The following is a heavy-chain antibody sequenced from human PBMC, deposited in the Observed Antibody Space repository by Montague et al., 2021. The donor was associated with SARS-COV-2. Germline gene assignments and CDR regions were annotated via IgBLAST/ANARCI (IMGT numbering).Heavy chain of an antibody. CDR2: IYSGGSST. V-gene: IGHV3-23*03. J-gene: IGHJ3*02. CDR1: EFAFSRYA. Sequence: SLRLSCAASEFAFSRYAMSWVRQAPGKGLEWVSAIYSGGSSTFYADSVKGRFTISRDNSKNTLYLQMNSMRAEDTAVYYCAKSSWGVTDAFDIWVQGTMVTVSS. CDR3: AKSSWGVTDAFDI. D-gene: IGHD1-26*01.